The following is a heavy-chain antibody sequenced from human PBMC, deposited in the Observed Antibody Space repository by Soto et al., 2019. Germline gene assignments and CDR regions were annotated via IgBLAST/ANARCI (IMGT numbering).Heavy chain of an antibody. J-gene: IGHJ6*02. CDR1: GFTFSSYA. V-gene: IGHV3-23*01. CDR2: ISGSGGST. CDR3: ATFKTYYDFWSGDYGMDV. D-gene: IGHD3-3*01. Sequence: EVQLLESGGGLVQPGGSLRLSCAASGFTFSSYAMSWVRQAPGKGLEWVSAISGSGGSTYYADSVKGRFTISRDNSKNTLYLQMSSLRAEDTAVYYCATFKTYYDFWSGDYGMDVWGQGTTVTVSS.